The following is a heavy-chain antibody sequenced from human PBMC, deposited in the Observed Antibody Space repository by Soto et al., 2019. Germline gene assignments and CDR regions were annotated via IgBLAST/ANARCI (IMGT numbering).Heavy chain of an antibody. V-gene: IGHV3-74*01. Sequence: GGSLRLSCAASGFTFSSYWMHWVRQAPGKGLVWVSRINSDGSSTSYADSVKGRFTISRDNAKNTLYPQMNSLRAEDTAVYYCASVVGYFDWLLFPTDYYYGMDVWGQGTTVTSP. D-gene: IGHD3-9*01. CDR2: INSDGSST. CDR3: ASVVGYFDWLLFPTDYYYGMDV. J-gene: IGHJ6*02. CDR1: GFTFSSYW.